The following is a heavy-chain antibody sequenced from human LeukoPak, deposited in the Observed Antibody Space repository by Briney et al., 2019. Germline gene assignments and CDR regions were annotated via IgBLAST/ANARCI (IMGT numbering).Heavy chain of an antibody. CDR2: IYYSGST. Sequence: SETLSLTCTVSGGSISSYYWSWIRQPPGKGLEWIGYIYYSGSTNYNPSLKSRVTISVDTSKNQFSLKLSSVTAADTAVYYCARLLRSVAAASFNYWGQGTLVTVSS. CDR1: GGSISSYY. CDR3: ARLLRSVAAASFNY. V-gene: IGHV4-59*08. J-gene: IGHJ4*02. D-gene: IGHD6-13*01.